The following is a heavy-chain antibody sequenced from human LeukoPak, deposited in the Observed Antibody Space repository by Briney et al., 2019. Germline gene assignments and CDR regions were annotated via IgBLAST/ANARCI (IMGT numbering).Heavy chain of an antibody. CDR2: ISSTSSYI. D-gene: IGHD3-10*01. CDR3: ARDRLGDFDY. CDR1: GFTFSSYS. J-gene: IGHJ4*02. Sequence: NPGGSLRLSCAASGFTFSSYSMNWVRQAPGKGLEWVSSISSTSSYIYYADSVKGRFTTSRDNAKNSLYLQMNSLRAEDTAVYYCARDRLGDFDYWGQGTLVTVSS. V-gene: IGHV3-21*01.